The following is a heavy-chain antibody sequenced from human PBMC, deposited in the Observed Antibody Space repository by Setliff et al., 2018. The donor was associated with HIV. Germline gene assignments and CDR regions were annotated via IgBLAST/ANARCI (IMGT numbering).Heavy chain of an antibody. Sequence: GGSLRLSCAASGFTFSSYGVHWVRQAPGKGLEWVAFIRNDGSDKHYVDSVKGRFIISRDNSKNTLYLQMNSLRAEDTAVYYCAMSPYSSGLFDYWGQGTLVTVSS. CDR1: GFTFSSYG. J-gene: IGHJ4*02. CDR2: IRNDGSDK. CDR3: AMSPYSSGLFDY. D-gene: IGHD6-19*01. V-gene: IGHV3-30*02.